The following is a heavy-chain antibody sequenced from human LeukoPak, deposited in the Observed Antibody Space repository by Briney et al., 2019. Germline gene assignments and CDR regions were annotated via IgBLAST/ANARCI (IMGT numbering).Heavy chain of an antibody. Sequence: PGGSLRLSCVASGFTFNNYGMTWVRQAPGKGLEWISGLSSGGGSPYYADSVKGRFTISRDNSKNTLFLQMNSLRTEDTAVYYCARGGSYFDISGYYFYWGQGTLVTVSS. V-gene: IGHV3-23*01. CDR2: LSSGGGSP. CDR3: ARGGSYFDISGYYFY. CDR1: GFTFNNYG. D-gene: IGHD3-22*01. J-gene: IGHJ4*02.